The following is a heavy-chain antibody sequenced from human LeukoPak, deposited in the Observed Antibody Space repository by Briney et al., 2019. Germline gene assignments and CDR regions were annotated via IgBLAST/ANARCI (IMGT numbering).Heavy chain of an antibody. CDR3: ARLLQGGSSWYLPSPSGFDY. J-gene: IGHJ4*02. V-gene: IGHV4-39*01. CDR1: GGSISSSSSY. CDR2: IYYSGST. Sequence: SETLSLTCTVSGGSISSSSSYWGWIRQPPGKGLEWIGSIYYSGSTYYNPSLKSRVTISVDTSKNQFSLKLSSVTAADTAIYYCARLLQGGSSWYLPSPSGFDYWGQGTLVTVSS. D-gene: IGHD6-13*01.